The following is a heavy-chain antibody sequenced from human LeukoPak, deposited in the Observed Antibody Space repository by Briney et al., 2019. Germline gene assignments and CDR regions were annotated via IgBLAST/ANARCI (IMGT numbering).Heavy chain of an antibody. J-gene: IGHJ4*02. D-gene: IGHD5/OR15-5a*01. CDR1: GFTFSGFS. V-gene: IGHV3-7*01. Sequence: GGSLRLSCAVSGFTFSGFSMSWVRQAPGKGLEWVAKMNEYGSEIFYVDSVKGRFTISRDNAKNSLYLQMNSLRADDTAVYYCARDKVSGPTLLDYWGQGTLVTVSS. CDR2: MNEYGSEI. CDR3: ARDKVSGPTLLDY.